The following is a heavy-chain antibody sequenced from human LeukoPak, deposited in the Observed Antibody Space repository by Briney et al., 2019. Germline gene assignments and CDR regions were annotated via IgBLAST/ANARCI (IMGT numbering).Heavy chain of an antibody. J-gene: IGHJ4*02. CDR1: GFTVNSDF. CDR3: ARGLYGSGTYGGFGY. Sequence: GGSLRLSCAASGFTVNSDFMSWVRQAPGMGLEWVSVFYYGGTTYYADSVKGRFTISRDTSKNTLYLQMNSLRAEDTAVYYCARGLYGSGTYGGFGYWGQGTLVTVSS. D-gene: IGHD3-10*01. CDR2: FYYGGTT. V-gene: IGHV3-53*01.